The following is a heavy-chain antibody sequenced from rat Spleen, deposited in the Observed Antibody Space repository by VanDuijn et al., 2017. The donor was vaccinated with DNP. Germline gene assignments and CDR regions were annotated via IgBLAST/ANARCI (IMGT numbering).Heavy chain of an antibody. CDR1: GFTFSDYA. D-gene: IGHD1-10*01. CDR2: ISDDGSRT. V-gene: IGHV5-17*01. J-gene: IGHJ2*01. CDR3: AREQHFYFDY. Sequence: EVQLVESGGGLVQPGRSLKLSCTASGFTFSDYAMAWVRQAPKKGLEWVASISDDGSRTYYRDSVKGRFTISRNEAKSTLYLQMNSLKSEDTATYYCAREQHFYFDYWGQGVMVTVSS.